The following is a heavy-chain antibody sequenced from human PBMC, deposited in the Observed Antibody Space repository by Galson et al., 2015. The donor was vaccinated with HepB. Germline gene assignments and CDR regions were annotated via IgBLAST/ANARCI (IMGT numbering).Heavy chain of an antibody. V-gene: IGHV3-53*01. CDR2: IYSGGST. D-gene: IGHD2-15*01. CDR3: ARGRGCSGGSCYTYYFDY. Sequence: SLRLSCAASGFTVSSNYMSWVRQAPGKGLEWVSVIYSGGSTYYADSVKGRFTISRDNSKNTLYLQMNSLRAEDTAVYYCARGRGCSGGSCYTYYFDYWGQGTLVTVSS. J-gene: IGHJ4*02. CDR1: GFTVSSNY.